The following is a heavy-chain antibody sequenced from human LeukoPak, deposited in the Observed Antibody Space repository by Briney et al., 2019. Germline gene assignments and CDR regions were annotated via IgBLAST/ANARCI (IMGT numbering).Heavy chain of an antibody. CDR2: INPNSGGT. V-gene: IGHV1-2*02. D-gene: IGHD2-2*01. J-gene: IGHJ6*02. Sequence: ASVKVSCKASGYTFTGYYMHWVRQAPGQGLEWMGWINPNSGGTNYAQKFQGRVTMTRDTSISTAYMELSRLRPDDTAVYYCARNPAQLPYYYYYGMDVWGQGTTVTVSS. CDR1: GYTFTGYY. CDR3: ARNPAQLPYYYYYGMDV.